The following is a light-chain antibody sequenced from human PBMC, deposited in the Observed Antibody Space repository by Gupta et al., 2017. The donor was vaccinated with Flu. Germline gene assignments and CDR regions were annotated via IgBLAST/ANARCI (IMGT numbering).Light chain of an antibody. CDR3: YAGEGTDSREAV. J-gene: IGLJ2*01. CDR1: CSRESY. V-gene: IGLV3-19*01. CDR2: DRN. Sequence: QTVRITCERDCSRESYERWYQQKPGQAALLLIYDRNNRPSGVPDRFSGSSSGNTASSTITGAQGADDADDYCYAGEGTDSREAVFGGGTKLTVL.